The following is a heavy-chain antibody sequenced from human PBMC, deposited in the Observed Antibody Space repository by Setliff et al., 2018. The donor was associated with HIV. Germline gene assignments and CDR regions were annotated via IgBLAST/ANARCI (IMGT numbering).Heavy chain of an antibody. CDR1: GYTFTRYF. CDR3: ARGWEGGMDY. Sequence: ASVKVSCKASGYTFTRYFMHCVRQAPGQGLEWLGMINPSGGSTWYAQKFQGRVTMTGDTSTNTLYMELSSLRSEETAVYYCARGWEGGMDYWGQGTLVTVSS. J-gene: IGHJ4*02. V-gene: IGHV1-46*01. D-gene: IGHD1-26*01. CDR2: INPSGGST.